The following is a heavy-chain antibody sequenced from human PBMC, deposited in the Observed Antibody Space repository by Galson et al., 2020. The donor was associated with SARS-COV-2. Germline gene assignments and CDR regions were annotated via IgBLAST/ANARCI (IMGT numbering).Heavy chain of an antibody. J-gene: IGHJ5*02. CDR2: INHSGST. CDR3: ARGPRYSSSWYGDRNWFDP. Sequence: SQTLSLTCAVYGGSFSGYYWSWIRQPPGKGLEWIGEINHSGSTNYNPSLKSRVTISVDTSKNQFSLKLSSVTAADTAVYYCARGPRYSSSWYGDRNWFDPWGQGTLVTVSS. V-gene: IGHV4-34*01. D-gene: IGHD6-13*01. CDR1: GGSFSGYY.